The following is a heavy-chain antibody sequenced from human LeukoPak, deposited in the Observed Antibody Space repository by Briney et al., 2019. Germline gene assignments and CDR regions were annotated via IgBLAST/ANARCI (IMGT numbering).Heavy chain of an antibody. Sequence: SETLSLTCTVSGGSISSYYWSWIRQPAGKGLEWIGRIYTSGSTNYNPSLKSRVTMSVDTSKNQFSLKLSSVTAADTAVYYCARDRDYYDSSGSESAYFQHWGQGTLVTVSS. J-gene: IGHJ1*01. V-gene: IGHV4-4*07. CDR1: GGSISSYY. D-gene: IGHD3-22*01. CDR3: ARDRDYYDSSGSESAYFQH. CDR2: IYTSGST.